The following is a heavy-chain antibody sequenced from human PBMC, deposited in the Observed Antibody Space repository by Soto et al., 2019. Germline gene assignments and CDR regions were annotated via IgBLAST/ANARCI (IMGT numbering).Heavy chain of an antibody. J-gene: IGHJ5*02. CDR2: IYYSGCT. D-gene: IGHD3-10*01. CDR3: ARHTGSGSYYKLSWWFDP. Sequence: SETLSLTCPVSGGSISISSYYWGSIRQPPGKGLEWIGSIYYSGCTYYNPSLKSRVTISVDTSKNQFSLTLSSVTAADTAVYYCARHTGSGSYYKLSWWFDPWGQGTLVTASS. V-gene: IGHV4-39*01. CDR1: GGSISISSYY.